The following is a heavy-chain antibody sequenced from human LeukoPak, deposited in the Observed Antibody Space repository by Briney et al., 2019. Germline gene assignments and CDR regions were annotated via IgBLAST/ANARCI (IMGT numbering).Heavy chain of an antibody. Sequence: ASVKVSCKASGYTFTSYAMNWVRQAPGQGLEWMGGIIPIFGTANYAQKFQGRVTITADESTSTAYMELSSLRSEDTAVYYCAGGGFLVATIHNFDYWGQGTLVTVSS. V-gene: IGHV1-69*13. CDR1: GYTFTSYA. CDR3: AGGGFLVATIHNFDY. D-gene: IGHD5-12*01. J-gene: IGHJ4*02. CDR2: IIPIFGTA.